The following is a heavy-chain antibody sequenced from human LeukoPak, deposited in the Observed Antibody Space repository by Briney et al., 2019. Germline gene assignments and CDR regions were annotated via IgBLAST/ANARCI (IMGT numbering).Heavy chain of an antibody. CDR3: ARGLEGIAAAGTRWFDP. Sequence: SETLSLSCAVYGGSFSGYYWSWIRQPPGKGLEWIGEINHSGSTNYNPSLKSRVTISVDTSKSQFSLKLSSVTAADTAVYYCARGLEGIAAAGTRWFDPWGQGTLVTVSS. D-gene: IGHD6-13*01. V-gene: IGHV4-34*01. CDR2: INHSGST. J-gene: IGHJ5*02. CDR1: GGSFSGYY.